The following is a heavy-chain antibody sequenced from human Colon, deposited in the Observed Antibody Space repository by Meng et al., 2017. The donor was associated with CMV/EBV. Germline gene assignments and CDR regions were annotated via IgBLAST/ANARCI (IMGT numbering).Heavy chain of an antibody. CDR2: IYHTGTT. Sequence: SETLSLTCTVSGDSISSGYYWGWIRQPPGKGLEWIGGIYHTGTTFYNPSLKSRVTISVDTSTNEFSLKLLSVTAADTALYYCARHGAVYQMNTPYHNWGQGTLVTVSS. CDR3: ARHGAVYQMNTPYHN. V-gene: IGHV4-38-2*02. D-gene: IGHD2-8*01. CDR1: GDSISSGYY. J-gene: IGHJ4*02.